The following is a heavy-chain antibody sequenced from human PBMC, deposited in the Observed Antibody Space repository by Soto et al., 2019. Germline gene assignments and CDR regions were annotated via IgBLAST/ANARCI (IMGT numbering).Heavy chain of an antibody. V-gene: IGHV1-69*02. D-gene: IGHD5-18*01. J-gene: IGHJ4*02. Sequence: SLKLSCNASGGTFSSYTISWARQAPGQGLEWMGRIIPILGIANYAQKFQGRVTITADKSTSTAYMELSSLRSEDTAVYYCARGITAMVEIYCWGQGLLVTVSS. CDR1: GGTFSSYT. CDR2: IIPILGIA. CDR3: ARGITAMVEIYC.